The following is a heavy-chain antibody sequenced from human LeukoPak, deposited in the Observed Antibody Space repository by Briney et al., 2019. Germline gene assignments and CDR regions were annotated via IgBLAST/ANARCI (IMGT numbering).Heavy chain of an antibody. V-gene: IGHV1-2*02. CDR2: INPNSGGT. CDR3: ARARYYILTGYSLYYCDL. J-gene: IGHJ4*02. CDR1: GYTFTGYY. D-gene: IGHD3-9*01. Sequence: ASVKVSCKPSGYTFTGYYMHWVRQAPGQGLEWMGWINPNSGGTNYAQKFQGRVTMTRDTSISTAYMELRRRRSGDTAVYFCARARYYILTGYSLYYCDLGGQGTVVTVFS.